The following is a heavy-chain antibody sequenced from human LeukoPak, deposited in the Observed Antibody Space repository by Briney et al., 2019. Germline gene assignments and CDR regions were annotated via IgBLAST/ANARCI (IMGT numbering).Heavy chain of an antibody. CDR3: ASAASKPGAFDC. CDR2: ISSSGSTI. V-gene: IGHV3-48*04. J-gene: IGHJ3*01. Sequence: GGSLRLSCAASGFTFSSYAMSWVRQAPGKGLEWVSYISSSGSTIYYADSVKGRFTISRGNAKNSLYLQMNSLRAEDTAVYYGASAASKPGAFDCWGQGTMVTVSS. CDR1: GFTFSSYA. D-gene: IGHD4-11*01.